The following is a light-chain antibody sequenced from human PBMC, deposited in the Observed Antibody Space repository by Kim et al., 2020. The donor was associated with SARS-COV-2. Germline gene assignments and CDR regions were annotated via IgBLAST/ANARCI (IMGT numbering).Light chain of an antibody. J-gene: IGLJ3*02. CDR2: GNN. CDR3: AAWDGRLNDWP. Sequence: QSVLTQPPSASGSPGKRVTISCSGRSSNIGRNTVNWYQQFPGTAPKLLIHGNNQRPSGVPDRFSGSKSGTSASLAISGLKSEDEADYHCAAWDGRLNDWPFGGGTQLTVL. V-gene: IGLV1-44*01. CDR1: SSNIGRNT.